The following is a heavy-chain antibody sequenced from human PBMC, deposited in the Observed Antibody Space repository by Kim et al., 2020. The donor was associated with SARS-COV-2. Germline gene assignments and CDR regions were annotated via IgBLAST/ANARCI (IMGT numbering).Heavy chain of an antibody. CDR2: IIPIFGTA. D-gene: IGHD6-13*01. Sequence: SVKVSCKASGGTFSSYAISWVRQAPGQGLEWMGGIIPIFGTANYAQKFQGRVTITADESTSTAYMELSSLRSEDTAVYYCASDLGSSWYRKDYYYYYGMDVWGQGTTVTVSS. CDR1: GGTFSSYA. V-gene: IGHV1-69*13. J-gene: IGHJ6*02. CDR3: ASDLGSSWYRKDYYYYYGMDV.